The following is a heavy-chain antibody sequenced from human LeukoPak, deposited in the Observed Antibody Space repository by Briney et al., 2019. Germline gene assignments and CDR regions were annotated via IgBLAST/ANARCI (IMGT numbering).Heavy chain of an antibody. CDR3: ARGLPSQYYYDSSGYYDGFDY. J-gene: IGHJ4*02. D-gene: IGHD3-22*01. V-gene: IGHV3-48*03. CDR2: ISSSGSTI. Sequence: GGSLRLSCAASGFTFSSYEMNWVRQAPGKGLEWVSYISSSGSTIYYADSVKGRFTISRDNSKNTLYLQMNSLRAEDTAVYYCARGLPSQYYYDSSGYYDGFDYWGQGTLVTVSS. CDR1: GFTFSSYE.